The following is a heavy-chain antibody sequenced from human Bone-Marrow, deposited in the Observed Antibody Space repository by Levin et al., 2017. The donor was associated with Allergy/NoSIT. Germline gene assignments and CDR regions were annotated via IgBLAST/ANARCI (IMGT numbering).Heavy chain of an antibody. D-gene: IGHD1-26*01. CDR3: ARGRYSGSYYSVDY. CDR2: ISYDGSNK. J-gene: IGHJ4*02. V-gene: IGHV3-30-3*01. Sequence: PGESLKISCAASGFTFSSYAMHWVRQAPGKGLEWVAVISYDGSNKYYADSVKGRFTISRDNSKNTLYLQMNSLRAEDTAVYYCARGRYSGSYYSVDYWGQGTLVTVSS. CDR1: GFTFSSYA.